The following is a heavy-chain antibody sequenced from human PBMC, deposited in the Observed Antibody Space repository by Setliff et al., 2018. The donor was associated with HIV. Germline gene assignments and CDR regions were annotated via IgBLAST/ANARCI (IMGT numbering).Heavy chain of an antibody. CDR3: ARVQMAYAAFDV. D-gene: IGHD4-17*01. CDR2: INQSGRS. Sequence: SETLSLTCTVSGGSISNYYWSWLRQPPGKGLEWIGEINQSGRSNYNPSLKSRVIISIDTSKNQFALKLSSVTAADTAMYYCARVQMAYAAFDVWGQGTMVTVSS. J-gene: IGHJ3*01. CDR1: GGSISNYY. V-gene: IGHV4-34*01.